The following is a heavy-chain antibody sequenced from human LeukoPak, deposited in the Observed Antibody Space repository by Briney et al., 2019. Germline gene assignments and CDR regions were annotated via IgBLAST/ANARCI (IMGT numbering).Heavy chain of an antibody. CDR1: GYTFTSYG. Sequence: ASVKVSCKASGYTFTSYGISWVRQAPGQGLEWMGWISAYNGNTNYAQKLQGRVTMTTDASTSTACMELRSLRSDDTAVYYCARDGYDYVWGSYDWFDPWGQGTLVTVSS. CDR3: ARDGYDYVWGSYDWFDP. CDR2: ISAYNGNT. V-gene: IGHV1-18*01. D-gene: IGHD3-16*01. J-gene: IGHJ5*02.